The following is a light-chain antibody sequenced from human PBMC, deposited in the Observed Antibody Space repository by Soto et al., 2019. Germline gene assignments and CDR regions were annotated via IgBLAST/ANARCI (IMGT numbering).Light chain of an antibody. CDR1: SSDVAAYNF. V-gene: IGLV2-14*01. Sequence: QSALTQPASVSGSPGQSVAISCTGSSSDVAAYNFVSWYQQHPGKAPKLMVFDVSNRPSGVSNRFSGSKSGNTASLTISGLQAEVESDYDYRSYTTGANCGFGSG. CDR3: RSYTTGANCG. CDR2: DVS. J-gene: IGLJ1*01.